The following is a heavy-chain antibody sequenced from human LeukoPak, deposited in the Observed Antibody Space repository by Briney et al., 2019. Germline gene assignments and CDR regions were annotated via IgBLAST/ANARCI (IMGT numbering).Heavy chain of an antibody. Sequence: GGSLRLSCAASGFTFSSYAMHWVRQAPGKGLEWVAVISYDGSNKYYADSVKGRFTISRDNSKNTLYLQMNSLRAEDTAVCYCARAVAVAFDIWGQGTMVTVSS. V-gene: IGHV3-30*04. CDR2: ISYDGSNK. J-gene: IGHJ3*02. CDR1: GFTFSSYA. CDR3: ARAVAVAFDI. D-gene: IGHD6-19*01.